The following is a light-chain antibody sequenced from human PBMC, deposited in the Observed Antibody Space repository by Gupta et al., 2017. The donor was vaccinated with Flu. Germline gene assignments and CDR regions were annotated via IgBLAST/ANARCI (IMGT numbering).Light chain of an antibody. CDR2: GEN. CDR1: SLRRYY. J-gene: IGLJ1*01. CDR3: RSRESTNSVLYV. Sequence: SSELTQDPAVAVALGQTVRIACRGDSLRRYYASWYQQKPGQAPVLVIYGENKRPSGIPDRFSGSTSGNTASLTITGAQAEDEADYYCRSRESTNSVLYVFGTGTEVTVL. V-gene: IGLV3-19*01.